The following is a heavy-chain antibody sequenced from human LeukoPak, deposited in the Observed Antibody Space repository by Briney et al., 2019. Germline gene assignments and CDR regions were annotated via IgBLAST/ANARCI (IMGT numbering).Heavy chain of an antibody. CDR2: INHSGRT. Sequence: SETLSLTCAVYGGSFSGYYWSWVRQPPGKGLEWIGEINHSGRTNYNPSLKSRVTISVDTSKNQFSLKLSSVTAADTAVYYCARGPDFWSGPITPPYYYGMDVWGQGTTVTVSS. D-gene: IGHD3-3*01. CDR1: GGSFSGYY. J-gene: IGHJ6*02. V-gene: IGHV4-34*01. CDR3: ARGPDFWSGPITPPYYYGMDV.